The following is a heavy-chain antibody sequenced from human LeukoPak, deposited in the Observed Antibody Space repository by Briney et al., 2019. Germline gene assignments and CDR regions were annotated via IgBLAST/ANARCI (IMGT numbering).Heavy chain of an antibody. CDR1: GGSFIGFH. Sequence: SETLSLTCAVYGGSFIGFHWNWIRQPPGKGLEWIGDINHSGSTNYNPSLTSRVTISVDPSKNQFSLNLSSVTAADTAVYYCARGGSGYYPLDYWGQGTLVTVSS. CDR2: INHSGST. V-gene: IGHV4-34*01. J-gene: IGHJ4*02. CDR3: ARGGSGYYPLDY. D-gene: IGHD3-22*01.